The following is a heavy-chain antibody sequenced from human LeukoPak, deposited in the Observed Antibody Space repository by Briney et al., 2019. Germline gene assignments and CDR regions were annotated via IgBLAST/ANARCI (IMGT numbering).Heavy chain of an antibody. CDR1: GGTFSSYA. D-gene: IGHD5-12*01. J-gene: IGHJ4*02. CDR2: IIPILGIA. V-gene: IGHV1-69*04. Sequence: ASVKVSCKASGGTFSSYAISWVRQAPGQGLEWMGRIIPILGIANYAQKFQGRVTITADKSTSTAYMELSSLRSEDTAVYYCARDRADFIVVTGYFDYWGQGTLVTGSS. CDR3: ARDRADFIVVTGYFDY.